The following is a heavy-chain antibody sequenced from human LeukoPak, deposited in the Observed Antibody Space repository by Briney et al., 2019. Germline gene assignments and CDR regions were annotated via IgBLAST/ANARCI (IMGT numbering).Heavy chain of an antibody. CDR2: IHYSGST. Sequence: PSETLSLTCTVSGGSISSSSYYWGWIRQPPGKGLEWIGSIHYSGSTYYNPSLKSRVTISVDTSKNQFSLKLSSVTAADTAVYYCARDRLQLQSWGQGTLVTVSS. CDR1: GGSISSSSYY. D-gene: IGHD5-24*01. J-gene: IGHJ5*02. V-gene: IGHV4-39*07. CDR3: ARDRLQLQS.